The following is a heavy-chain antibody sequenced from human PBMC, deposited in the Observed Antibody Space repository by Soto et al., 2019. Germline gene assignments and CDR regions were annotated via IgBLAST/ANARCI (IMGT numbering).Heavy chain of an antibody. J-gene: IGHJ6*03. CDR2: ISAYNGNT. V-gene: IGHV1-18*01. CDR3: ARSGYCSSTSCYIHYYYYMDV. Sequence: ASVKVSCKASGGTFSSYAISWVRQAPGQGLEWMGWISAYNGNTNYAQKLQGRVTMTTDTSTSTAYMELRSLRSDDTAVYYCARSGYCSSTSCYIHYYYYMDVWGKGTTVTVSS. CDR1: GGTFSSYA. D-gene: IGHD2-2*02.